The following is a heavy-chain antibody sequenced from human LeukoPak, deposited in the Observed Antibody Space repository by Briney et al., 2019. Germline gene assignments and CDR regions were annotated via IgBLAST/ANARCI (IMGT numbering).Heavy chain of an antibody. CDR1: GGSISSSSYY. CDR2: FYYSGSS. J-gene: IGHJ4*02. Sequence: SETLSLTCTVSGGSISSSSYYWGWIRQPPGTGLEWIGSFYYSGSSYYNPSLKSRVTISVDTSKNQFSLKLTSVTVADTAVYYCASGPIVLVPSPEGEFDYWGQGTLVTVSS. V-gene: IGHV4-39*01. CDR3: ASGPIVLVPSPEGEFDY. D-gene: IGHD2-2*01.